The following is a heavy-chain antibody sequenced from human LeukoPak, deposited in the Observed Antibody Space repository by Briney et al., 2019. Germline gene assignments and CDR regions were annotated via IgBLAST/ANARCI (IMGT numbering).Heavy chain of an antibody. CDR1: GFSFSSYG. CDR3: GVGASSASEFDY. D-gene: IGHD1-26*01. J-gene: IGHJ4*02. V-gene: IGHV3-48*04. Sequence: GGSLRLSCAASGFSFSSYGMNWVRQAPGKGLEWLSYITNNGDSIYYADSVKGRFTISRDNVENSLFLQMDSLRAEDTAVYYCGVGASSASEFDYWGQGTLVTVSS. CDR2: ITNNGDSI.